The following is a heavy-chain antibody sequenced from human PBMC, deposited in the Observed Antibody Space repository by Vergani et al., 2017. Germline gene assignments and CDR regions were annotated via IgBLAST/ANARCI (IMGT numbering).Heavy chain of an antibody. V-gene: IGHV4-59*01. J-gene: IGHJ6*03. CDR1: GGSISSYY. CDR2: IYYSGST. Sequence: QVQLQESGPGLVKPSETLSLICTVSGGSISSYYWSWIRQPPGKGLEWSGCIYYSGSTNYNPSLKSRVTISVDTSKNQFSLKLSSVTAADTAVYYCAREGESEDYYYYMDVWGKGTTVTVSS. CDR3: AREGESEDYYYYMDV. D-gene: IGHD3-10*01.